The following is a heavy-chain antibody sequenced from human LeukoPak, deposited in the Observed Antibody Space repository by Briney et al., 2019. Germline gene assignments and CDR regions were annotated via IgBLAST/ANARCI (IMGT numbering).Heavy chain of an antibody. V-gene: IGHV1-69*04. CDR3: ASGATYCSSTSCSLRDYFDY. J-gene: IGHJ4*02. CDR2: IIPILGIA. D-gene: IGHD2-2*01. CDR1: GGTFSSYA. Sequence: SVKVSCKASGGTFSSYAISWVRQAPGQGLEWMGRIIPILGIANYAQKFRGRVTMTTDTSTSTAYMELRSLRSDDTAVYYCASGATYCSSTSCSLRDYFDYWGQGTLVTVSS.